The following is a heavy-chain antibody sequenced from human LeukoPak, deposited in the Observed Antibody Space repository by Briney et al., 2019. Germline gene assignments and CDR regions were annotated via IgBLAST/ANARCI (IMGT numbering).Heavy chain of an antibody. CDR1: GFTFDDYA. CDR2: ISWNSGSI. Sequence: GGPLRLSCAASGFTFDDYAMHWVRQAPGKGLEWVSGISWNSGSIGYADSVKGRFTISRDNAKNSLYLQMNSLRAEDTALYYCAREQYSGSYYTYWGQGTLVTASS. J-gene: IGHJ4*02. CDR3: AREQYSGSYYTY. V-gene: IGHV3-9*01. D-gene: IGHD1-26*01.